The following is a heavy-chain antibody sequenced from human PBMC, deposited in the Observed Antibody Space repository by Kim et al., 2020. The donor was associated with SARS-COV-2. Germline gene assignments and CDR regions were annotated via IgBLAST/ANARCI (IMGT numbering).Heavy chain of an antibody. CDR3: AKDYDFWSGYSTNAFYFDY. V-gene: IGHV3-30*18. J-gene: IGHJ4*02. D-gene: IGHD3-3*01. CDR2: ISYDGSNK. Sequence: GGSLRLSCAASGFTFSSYGMHWVRQAPGKGLEWVAVISYDGSNKYYADSVKGRFTISRDNSKNTLYLQMNSLRAEDTAVYYCAKDYDFWSGYSTNAFYFDYWGQGTLVTVSS. CDR1: GFTFSSYG.